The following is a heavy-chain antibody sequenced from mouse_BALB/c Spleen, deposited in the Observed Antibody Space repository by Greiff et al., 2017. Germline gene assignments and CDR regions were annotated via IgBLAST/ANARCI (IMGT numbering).Heavy chain of an antibody. D-gene: IGHD1-1*01. CDR1: GYTFTSYY. J-gene: IGHJ2*01. V-gene: IGHV1S81*02. CDR3: TRNYGSSYVEYFDY. Sequence: VQLQQPGAELVKPGASVKLSCKASGYTFTSYYMYWVKQRPGQGLEWIGGINPSNGGTNFNEKFKRKATLTVDKSSSTAYMQLSSLTSEDSAVYYCTRNYGSSYVEYFDYWGQGTTLTVSS. CDR2: INPSNGGT.